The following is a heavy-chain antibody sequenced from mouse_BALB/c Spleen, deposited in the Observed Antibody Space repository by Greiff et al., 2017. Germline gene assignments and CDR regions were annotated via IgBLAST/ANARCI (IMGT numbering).Heavy chain of an antibody. V-gene: IGHV10S3*01. CDR2: IRSKSNNYAT. CDR3: VRDPWAY. Sequence: GGGLVQPKGSLKLSCAASGFTFNTNAMNWVRQAPGKGLEWVARIRSKSNNYATYYADSVKDRFTISRDDSQSMLYLQMNNLKTEDTAMYYCVRDPWAYWGQGTLVTVSA. CDR1: GFTFNTNA. J-gene: IGHJ3*01.